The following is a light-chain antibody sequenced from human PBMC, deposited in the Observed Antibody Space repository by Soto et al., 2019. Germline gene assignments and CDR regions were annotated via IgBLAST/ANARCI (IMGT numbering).Light chain of an antibody. V-gene: IGLV1-51*01. J-gene: IGLJ2*01. CDR3: GTWDSSLNVGV. Sequence: QSVLTRAPSVSAAPGQKVTISCSGSSSNIGNNYVSWYQQLPGTAPKLLIYDNNKRPSGIPDRFSGSKSGTSATLGITGPQTGDEADYYCGTWDSSLNVGVFGGGTKLTVL. CDR2: DNN. CDR1: SSNIGNNY.